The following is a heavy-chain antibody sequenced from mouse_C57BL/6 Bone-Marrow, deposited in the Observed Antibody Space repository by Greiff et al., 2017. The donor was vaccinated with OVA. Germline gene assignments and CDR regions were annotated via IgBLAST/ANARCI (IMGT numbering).Heavy chain of an antibody. CDR2: ISSGGSYT. J-gene: IGHJ3*01. D-gene: IGHD2-10*01. CDR1: GFTFSSYG. Sequence: EVKLVESGGDLVKPGGSLKLSCAASGFTFSSYGMSWVRQTPDKRLEWVATISSGGSYTYYPDSVKGRFPISRDNAKNTLFLQMICLTSVVTALSYCARSYYRNCFAYWGQGTLVTVSA. CDR3: ARSYYRNCFAY. V-gene: IGHV5-6*01.